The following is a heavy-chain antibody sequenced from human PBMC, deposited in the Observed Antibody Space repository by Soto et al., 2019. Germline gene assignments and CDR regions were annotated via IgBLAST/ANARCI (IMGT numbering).Heavy chain of an antibody. CDR3: AKSSVRGVYYYGMDV. D-gene: IGHD3-10*01. V-gene: IGHV3-23*01. J-gene: IGHJ6*02. Sequence: GGSLRLSCAASGFTFSSYAMSWVRQAPGKGLEWVSAISGSGGSTYYADSVKGRFTISRDNSKNTLYLQMNSLRAEDTAVYYCAKSSVRGVYYYGMDVWGQGTTVTVSS. CDR1: GFTFSSYA. CDR2: ISGSGGST.